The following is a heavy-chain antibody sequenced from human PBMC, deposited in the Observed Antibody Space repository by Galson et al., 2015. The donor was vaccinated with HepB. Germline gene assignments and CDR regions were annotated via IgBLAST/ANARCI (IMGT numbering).Heavy chain of an antibody. D-gene: IGHD2-2*01. V-gene: IGHV3-66*01. J-gene: IGHJ5*02. CDR1: GFTVSSNY. Sequence: SLRLSCAASGFTVSSNYMSWVRQAPGKGLEWVSIINVGGSTRYADSVKGRFTISRDNSNNTLYLQMSSLRADDTAVYYCARVKYQLLIHWFDPWGQGTLVTVSS. CDR3: ARVKYQLLIHWFDP. CDR2: INVGGST.